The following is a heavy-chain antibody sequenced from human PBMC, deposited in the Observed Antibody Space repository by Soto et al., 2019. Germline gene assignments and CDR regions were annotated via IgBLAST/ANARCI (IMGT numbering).Heavy chain of an antibody. CDR1: GYTFTSYG. D-gene: IGHD1-7*01. J-gene: IGHJ5*02. V-gene: IGHV1-18*01. CDR3: ATQLELRRIRWFDP. Sequence: ASVKVSCKASGYTFTSYGISWVRQAPGQGLEWMGWISAYNGNTNYAQKLQGRVTMTTDTSTSTAYMELRSLRSEDTAVYYCATQLELRRIRWFDPWGQGTLVTVSS. CDR2: ISAYNGNT.